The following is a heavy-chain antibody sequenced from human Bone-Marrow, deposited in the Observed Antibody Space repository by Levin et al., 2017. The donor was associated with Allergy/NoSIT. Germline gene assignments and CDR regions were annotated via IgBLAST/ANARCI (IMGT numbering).Heavy chain of an antibody. V-gene: IGHV4-59*08. Sequence: PSETLSLTCTVSGGSISSYYWSWIRQPPGKGLEWIGYIYYSGSTNYNPSLKSRVTISVDTSKNQFSLKLSSVTAADTAVYYCAHQTWWYFDLWGRGTLVTVSS. CDR2: IYYSGST. D-gene: IGHD2-2*01. CDR3: AHQTWWYFDL. CDR1: GGSISSYY. J-gene: IGHJ2*01.